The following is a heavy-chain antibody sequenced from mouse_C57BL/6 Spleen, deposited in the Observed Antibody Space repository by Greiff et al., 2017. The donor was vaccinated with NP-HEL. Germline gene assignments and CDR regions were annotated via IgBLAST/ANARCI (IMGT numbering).Heavy chain of an antibody. J-gene: IGHJ2*01. V-gene: IGHV1-55*01. D-gene: IGHD1-1*01. CDR2: IYPGSGST. CDR1: GYTFTSYW. Sequence: QVQLQQSGAELVKPGASVKMSCKASGYTFTSYWITWVKQRPGQGLEWIGDIYPGSGSTNYNEKFKSKATLTVDTSSSTAYMQLSSLTSEDSAVYYCARSVYYYGSSYYFDYWGQGTTLTVSS. CDR3: ARSVYYYGSSYYFDY.